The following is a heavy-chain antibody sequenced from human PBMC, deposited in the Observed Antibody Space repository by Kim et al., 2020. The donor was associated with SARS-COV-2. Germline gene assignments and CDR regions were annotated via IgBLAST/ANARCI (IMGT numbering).Heavy chain of an antibody. J-gene: IGHJ6*03. CDR2: INPSGGST. V-gene: IGHV1-46*01. CDR3: ARDVFHYGAISGYYYYMDV. Sequence: ASVKVSCKASGYTFTSYYMHWVRQAPGQGLEWMGIINPSGGSTSYAQKFQGRVTMTRDTSTSTVYMELSSLRSEDTAVYYCARDVFHYGAISGYYYYMDVWGKGTTVTVSS. CDR1: GYTFTSYY. D-gene: IGHD1-26*01.